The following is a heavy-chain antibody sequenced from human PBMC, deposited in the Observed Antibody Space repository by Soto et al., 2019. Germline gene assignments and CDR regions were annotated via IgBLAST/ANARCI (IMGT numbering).Heavy chain of an antibody. CDR2: IYPGDSHT. CDR1: GYSFTSYW. D-gene: IGHD6-13*01. Sequence: GESLKISCKGSGYSFTSYWIGWVRQMPGKGLEWMGIIYPGDSHTRYSPSFQGQVTINPDTSKNQFSLQLKSVTPEDTAVYYCPRESVRQQLAYYFAYWGQGTLVTVSS. J-gene: IGHJ4*02. CDR3: PRESVRQQLAYYFAY. V-gene: IGHV5-51*01.